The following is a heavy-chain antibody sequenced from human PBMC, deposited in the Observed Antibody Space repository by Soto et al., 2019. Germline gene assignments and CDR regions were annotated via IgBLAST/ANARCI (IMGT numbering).Heavy chain of an antibody. J-gene: IGHJ4*02. D-gene: IGHD6-19*01. V-gene: IGHV3-23*01. CDR3: AKVSLGSGWYGGFDY. Sequence: PGGSLRLSCAASGFTFSSYAMSWVRQAPGKGLEWVSAISGSGGSTYYADSVKGRFTISRDNSKNTLYLQMNSLRAEDTAVYYCAKVSLGSGWYGGFDYWGQGTLVTVSS. CDR1: GFTFSSYA. CDR2: ISGSGGST.